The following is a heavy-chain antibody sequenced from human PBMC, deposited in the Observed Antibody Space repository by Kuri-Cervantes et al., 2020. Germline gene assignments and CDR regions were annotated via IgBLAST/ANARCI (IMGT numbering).Heavy chain of an antibody. CDR3: ARDGPGRPVYYYGSGSYYNKGNYYGMDV. J-gene: IGHJ6*02. CDR1: GFTFSSYW. D-gene: IGHD3-10*01. CDR2: IKQDGSEK. V-gene: IGHV3-7*01. Sequence: GESLKISCAASGFTFSSYWMSWVRQAPGKGLEWVANIKQDGSEKYYVDSVKGRFTISRDNAKNSLYLQMNSLRAEDTAVYYCARDGPGRPVYYYGSGSYYNKGNYYGMDVWGQGTTVTVSS.